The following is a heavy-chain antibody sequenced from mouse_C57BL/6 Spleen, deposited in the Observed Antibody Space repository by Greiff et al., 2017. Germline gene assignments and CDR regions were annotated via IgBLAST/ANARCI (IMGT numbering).Heavy chain of an antibody. J-gene: IGHJ2*01. CDR2: IHPNSGST. Sequence: VQLQQPGAELVKPGASVKLSCKASGYTFTSYWMHWVKQRPGQGLEWIGMIHPNSGSTNYNEKFKSKATLTVDKSSSTAYMQLSSLTSEDSAVYYCARPNTVVAPYYFDYWGQGTTLTVSA. V-gene: IGHV1-64*01. CDR1: GYTFTSYW. CDR3: ARPNTVVAPYYFDY. D-gene: IGHD1-1*01.